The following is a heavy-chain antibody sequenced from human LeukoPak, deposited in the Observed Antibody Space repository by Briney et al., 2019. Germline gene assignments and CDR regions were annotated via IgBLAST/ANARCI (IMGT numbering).Heavy chain of an antibody. D-gene: IGHD2-2*02. CDR2: ISATGGST. V-gene: IGHV3-23*01. Sequence: GGSLRLSCAASGFTFSNHGMSWVRQAPGKGLEWVSIISATGGSTNYADSVKGRFTISRDNSKNTLYLQMNSLRVEDTAVYYCAKVRAPSAIYWFDPWGQGTLVTVSS. CDR3: AKVRAPSAIYWFDP. J-gene: IGHJ5*02. CDR1: GFTFSNHG.